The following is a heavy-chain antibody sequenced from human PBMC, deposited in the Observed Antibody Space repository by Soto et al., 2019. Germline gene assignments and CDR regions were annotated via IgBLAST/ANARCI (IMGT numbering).Heavy chain of an antibody. CDR3: AKAYCSSTSYYWCDP. D-gene: IGHD2-2*01. Sequence: SLQLSCAASGFNLDYYAIHLARQAPVKSLVWVSGISWKSGRIGYADSVKGRFSISRDNAKNSLYLQMNSLSAEDTAFYYCAKAYCSSTSYYWCDPCGQGTLVTVAS. CDR1: GFNLDYYA. V-gene: IGHV3-9*01. J-gene: IGHJ5*02. CDR2: ISWKSGRI.